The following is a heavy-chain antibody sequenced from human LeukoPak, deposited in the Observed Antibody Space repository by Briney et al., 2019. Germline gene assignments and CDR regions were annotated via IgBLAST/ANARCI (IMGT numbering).Heavy chain of an antibody. J-gene: IGHJ4*02. CDR1: GYTFTSSY. CDR2: INPSGGST. Sequence: SSVKVSCKASGYTFTSSYMHWVRQAPGQGLEWMGIINPSGGSTSYAQNFQGRITMTRDTSTSTVYMELSSLRSEDTAVYYCARRDSSGYYYFDYWGQGTLVTVSS. V-gene: IGHV1-46*01. CDR3: ARRDSSGYYYFDY. D-gene: IGHD3-22*01.